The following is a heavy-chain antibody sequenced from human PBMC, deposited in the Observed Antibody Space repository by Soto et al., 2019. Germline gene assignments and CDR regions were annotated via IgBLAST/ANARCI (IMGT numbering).Heavy chain of an antibody. J-gene: IGHJ6*03. CDR3: ARGAGYYYYYMDV. CDR2: MNPNSGNT. Sequence: GASVKVSCKASGGTFSSYAISWVRQAPGQGLEWMGGMNPNSGNTGYAQKFQGRVTMTRNTSISTAYMELSSLRSEDTAVYYCARGAGYYYYYMDVWGKGTTVTVSS. CDR1: GGTFSSYA. V-gene: IGHV1-8*02.